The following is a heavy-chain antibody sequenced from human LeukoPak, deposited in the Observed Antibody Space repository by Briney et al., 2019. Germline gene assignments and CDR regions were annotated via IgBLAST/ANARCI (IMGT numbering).Heavy chain of an antibody. V-gene: IGHV3-11*06. CDR3: ARVLGRGYSYGYRY. D-gene: IGHD5-18*01. J-gene: IGHJ4*02. CDR1: GFTFSDYY. Sequence: PGGSLRLSCAASGFTFSDYYMSWLRQAPGKGLEWVSYISSNSSYTNYADSVKGRFTISRDNAKNSLYLQMNSLRAEDTAVYYCARVLGRGYSYGYRYWGQGTLVTVSS. CDR2: ISSNSSYT.